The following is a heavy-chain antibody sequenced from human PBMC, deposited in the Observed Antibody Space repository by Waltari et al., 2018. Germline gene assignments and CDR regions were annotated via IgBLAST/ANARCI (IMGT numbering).Heavy chain of an antibody. V-gene: IGHV4-59*01. J-gene: IGHJ4*02. D-gene: IGHD1-26*01. CDR3: ARPRREWELLPFDY. CDR1: GGSISSYY. Sequence: QVQLQESGPGLVKPSETLSLTCTVSGGSISSYYLSWIRQPPGKGLEWIGYIYYSGSTNYNPSLKSRVTISVDTSKNQFSLKLSSVTAADTAVYYCARPRREWELLPFDYWGQGTLVTVSS. CDR2: IYYSGST.